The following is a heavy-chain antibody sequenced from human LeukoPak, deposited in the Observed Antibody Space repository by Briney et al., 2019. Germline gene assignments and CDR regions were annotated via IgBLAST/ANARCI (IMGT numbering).Heavy chain of an antibody. CDR2: INPNSGGT. J-gene: IGHJ4*02. D-gene: IGHD5-24*01. CDR3: ARDRRDGYNEFDY. V-gene: IGHV1-2*06. CDR1: GYTFTSYG. Sequence: ASVKVSCKASGYTFTSYGISWVRQAPGQGLEWMGRINPNSGGTNYAQKFQGRVTMTRDTSISTAYMELSRLRSDDTAVYYCARDRRDGYNEFDYWGQGTLVTVSS.